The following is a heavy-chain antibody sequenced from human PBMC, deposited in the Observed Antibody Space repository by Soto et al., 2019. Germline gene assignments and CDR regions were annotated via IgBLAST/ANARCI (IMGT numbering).Heavy chain of an antibody. Sequence: QVQLVQSGAEVKKPGSSVKVPCKASGGTFSSYTISWVRQAPGQGLEWMGRIIPILGIANYAQKFQGRVTIXAXTSTSTAYMELSSLRSEDTAVYYCARGLPRIYYFDYWGQGTLVTVSS. CDR2: IIPILGIA. J-gene: IGHJ4*02. CDR1: GGTFSSYT. V-gene: IGHV1-69*02. CDR3: ARGLPRIYYFDY.